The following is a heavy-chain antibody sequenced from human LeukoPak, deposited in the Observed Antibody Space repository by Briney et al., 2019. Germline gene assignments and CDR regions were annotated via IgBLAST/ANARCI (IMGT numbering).Heavy chain of an antibody. CDR3: AREYCSGGSCYSAVNAFDI. D-gene: IGHD2-15*01. CDR1: GGSISIGSYY. V-gene: IGHV4-61*02. CDR2: IYVSGST. Sequence: SETLSLTCTVSGGSISIGSYYWSWIRHPAGKGLEWIGRIYVSGSTNYNPSLKSRVTISVDTSKNQFSLKLSSVTAADTAVYYCAREYCSGGSCYSAVNAFDIWGQGTMVPVSS. J-gene: IGHJ3*02.